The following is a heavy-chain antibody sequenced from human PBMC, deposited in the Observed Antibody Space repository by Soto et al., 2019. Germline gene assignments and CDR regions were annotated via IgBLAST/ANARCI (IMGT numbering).Heavy chain of an antibody. CDR2: ISAYNGNT. J-gene: IGHJ6*02. CDR3: ARGGRDGMDV. CDR1: GFTFTTYG. D-gene: IGHD3-10*01. Sequence: QVQLVQSGAEVKKPGASVMVSCKASGFTFTTYGFTWVRQAPGQGLEWMGWISAYNGNTNYAQKFQGRVTMTTDTSTSTVYLELRSLTSGDTAVYYCARGGRDGMDVWGPGTTVTLSS. V-gene: IGHV1-18*01.